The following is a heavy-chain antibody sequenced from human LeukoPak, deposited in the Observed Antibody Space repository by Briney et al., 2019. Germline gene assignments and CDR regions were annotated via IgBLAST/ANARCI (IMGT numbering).Heavy chain of an antibody. Sequence: GESLKISCKGSGYSFTRSWIGWVRQMPGKGLEWMGTIDPGDSDTRYSPSFQGQVTISADKSISTAYLQWSSLKASDTAVYYCARGGDGPQLEAFDIWGQGTMVTVSS. J-gene: IGHJ3*02. V-gene: IGHV5-51*01. D-gene: IGHD5-24*01. CDR2: IDPGDSDT. CDR1: GYSFTRSW. CDR3: ARGGDGPQLEAFDI.